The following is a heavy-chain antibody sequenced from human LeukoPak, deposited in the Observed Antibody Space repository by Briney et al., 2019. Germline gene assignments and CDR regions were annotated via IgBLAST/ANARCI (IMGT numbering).Heavy chain of an antibody. Sequence: SVKVSCKSSGFTFSSSAVQWVRQARGRRLEWIGWIVVGSGNTNYAQKFQERVTITRDVSTSTAYMELTSLGSEDTAVYYCAAPSRIQLDYWGQGTLVTVSS. CDR1: GFTFSSSA. CDR2: IVVGSGNT. D-gene: IGHD5-18*01. V-gene: IGHV1-58*01. J-gene: IGHJ4*02. CDR3: AAPSRIQLDY.